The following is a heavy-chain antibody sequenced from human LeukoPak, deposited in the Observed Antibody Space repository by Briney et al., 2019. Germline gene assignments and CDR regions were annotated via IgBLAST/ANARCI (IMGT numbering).Heavy chain of an antibody. Sequence: PGGSLRLSCAASGFTFSSYSMNWVRQAPGKGLEWVSSISSSSSYIYYADSVKGRFTISRDNAKNSLYLQMNSLRAEDTAVYYCARDRSPSPHPGDYWGQGTLVTVSS. D-gene: IGHD1-26*01. V-gene: IGHV3-21*01. CDR1: GFTFSSYS. CDR2: ISSSSSYI. CDR3: ARDRSPSPHPGDY. J-gene: IGHJ4*02.